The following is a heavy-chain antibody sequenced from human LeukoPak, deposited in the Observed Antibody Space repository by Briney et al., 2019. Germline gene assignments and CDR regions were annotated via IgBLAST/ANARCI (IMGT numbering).Heavy chain of an antibody. J-gene: IGHJ4*02. CDR2: IIPIFGTA. V-gene: IGHV1-69*05. D-gene: IGHD3-10*01. CDR3: TGSYYVSRRGQLPEHFDY. CDR1: GGTFISYA. Sequence: SVKVSCKASGGTFISYAISWVRQAPGQGFEWMGGIIPIFGTANYAQKFQGRVTITTDESTSTAYMELSSLRSEDTAVYYCTGSYYVSRRGQLPEHFDYWGQGTLVTVSS.